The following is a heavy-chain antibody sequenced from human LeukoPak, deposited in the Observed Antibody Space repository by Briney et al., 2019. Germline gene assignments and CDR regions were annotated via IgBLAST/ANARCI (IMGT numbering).Heavy chain of an antibody. D-gene: IGHD6-6*01. J-gene: IGHJ4*02. V-gene: IGHV4-59*01. CDR2: IYYSGST. CDR3: ARASRIAAHFAY. Sequence: SETLSLTCTVSGGSISSYYWSWIRQPPGKGLEWIGYIYYSGSTNYNPSLKSRVTISVDTSKNQFSLKLSSVTAADTAVYYCARASRIAAHFAYWGQGTLVTVSS. CDR1: GGSISSYY.